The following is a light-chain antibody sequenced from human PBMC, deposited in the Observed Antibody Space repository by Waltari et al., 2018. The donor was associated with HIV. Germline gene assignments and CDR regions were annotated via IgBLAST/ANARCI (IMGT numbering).Light chain of an antibody. V-gene: IGKV1-33*01. J-gene: IGKJ1*01. CDR3: QQSHHYWT. CDR1: QDIKKN. CDR2: EAS. Sequence: DIHMTQSPVSLSSYVGDKVTITCQASQDIKKNLNWYHQRPGEAPKVLIYEASHLETGVSSRFSAGGSGTDFSLSISSLQPEDIGTFYCQQSHHYWTFGPGTKVEIK.